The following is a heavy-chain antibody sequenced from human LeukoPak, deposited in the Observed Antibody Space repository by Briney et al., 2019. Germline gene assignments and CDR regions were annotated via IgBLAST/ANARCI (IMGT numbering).Heavy chain of an antibody. D-gene: IGHD5-18*01. Sequence: SSETLSLTCTVSGGSISSYYWSWIRQPPGKGLEWIGNIDYSGSTIYNPALKSRVTVSVDTSKNQFSLNLTSVTAADTAVYYCAREADTAMVAYFDYWGQGTLVTVSS. CDR3: AREADTAMVAYFDY. CDR1: GGSISSYY. CDR2: IDYSGST. J-gene: IGHJ4*02. V-gene: IGHV4-59*01.